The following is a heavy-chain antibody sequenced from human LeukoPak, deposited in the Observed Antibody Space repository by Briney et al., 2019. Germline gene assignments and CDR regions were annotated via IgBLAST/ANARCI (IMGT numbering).Heavy chain of an antibody. J-gene: IGHJ3*01. V-gene: IGHV1-24*01. CDR1: GYTLTELS. CDR3: ATELPTLDIVVVPAAIGALV. Sequence: GASMKVSCKVSGYTLTELSMHWVRQAPGKGLEWMGGFDPEDGETIYAQKFQGRVTMTEDTSTDTAYMELSSLRSEDTAVYYCATELPTLDIVVVPAAIGALVWGQGTMVTVSS. D-gene: IGHD2-2*01. CDR2: FDPEDGET.